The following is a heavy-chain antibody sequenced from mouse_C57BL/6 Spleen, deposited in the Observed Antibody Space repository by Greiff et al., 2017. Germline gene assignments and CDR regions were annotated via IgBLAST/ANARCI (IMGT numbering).Heavy chain of an antibody. J-gene: IGHJ4*01. D-gene: IGHD3-2*02. V-gene: IGHV1-84*01. CDR3: AKAQAGDMDY. Sequence: VQLQQPGPELVKPGASVKISCKASGYTFPDYYITWVKQRPGQGLEWIGWIYPGSGNTKYNEKFKGKATLPVDTSSSTAYMQLSSLTSEDSAVYFCAKAQAGDMDYWGQGTSVTVSS. CDR1: GYTFPDYY. CDR2: IYPGSGNT.